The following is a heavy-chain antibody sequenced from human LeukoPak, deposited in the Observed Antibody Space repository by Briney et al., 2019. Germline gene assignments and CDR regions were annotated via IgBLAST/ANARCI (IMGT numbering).Heavy chain of an antibody. Sequence: SETLSLTCAVSGFSISSGYYWGWIRQPPGKGLEWIGSIYHSGSTYYNPSPKSRVTISVDTSKNQFSLKLSSVTAADTAVYYCARERGSYFSAPLDYWGQGTLVTVSS. CDR2: IYHSGST. CDR3: ARERGSYFSAPLDY. CDR1: GFSISSGYY. D-gene: IGHD1-26*01. V-gene: IGHV4-38-2*02. J-gene: IGHJ4*02.